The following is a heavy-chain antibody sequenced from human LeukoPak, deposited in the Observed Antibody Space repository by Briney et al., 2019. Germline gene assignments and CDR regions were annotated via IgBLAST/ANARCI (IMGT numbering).Heavy chain of an antibody. CDR2: IYYSGST. Sequence: PSETLSLTCTVSGGSISSGGYYWSWIRQHPGKGLEWIGYIYYSGSTYYNPSLKSRVTISVDTSKNQFSLKLSSVTAADTAVYYCARDGRHTYYYYGMDVWGQGTTVTVSS. V-gene: IGHV4-31*03. CDR3: ARDGRHTYYYYGMDV. CDR1: GGSISSGGYY. J-gene: IGHJ6*02.